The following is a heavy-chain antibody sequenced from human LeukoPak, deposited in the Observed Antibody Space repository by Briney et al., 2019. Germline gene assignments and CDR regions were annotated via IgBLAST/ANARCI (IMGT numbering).Heavy chain of an antibody. Sequence: GGSLRLSCAASGFTFSRYSMNWVRQAPGKGLEWVSYISSSSSTIYYADSVKGRFTISRDNAKNSLYLQMNSLRDEDTAVYYCARDRGTTYYYGSGSYGHWGQGTLVTVSS. CDR3: ARDRGTTYYYGSGSYGH. J-gene: IGHJ4*02. CDR2: ISSSSSTI. CDR1: GFTFSRYS. V-gene: IGHV3-48*02. D-gene: IGHD3-10*01.